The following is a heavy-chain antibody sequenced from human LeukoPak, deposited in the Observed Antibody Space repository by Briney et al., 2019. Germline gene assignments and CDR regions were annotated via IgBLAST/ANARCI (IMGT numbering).Heavy chain of an antibody. CDR1: GYTFTIYG. CDR2: ISAYNGNT. Sequence: ASVTVSFKASGYTFTIYGISWVRQAPGQGLEWMGWISAYNGNTNYAQKLQGRVTMTTDTSTSTAYMELRSLRSDDTAVYYCARVYYDSSGYYYYYYGMDVWGQGTTVTVSS. J-gene: IGHJ6*02. D-gene: IGHD3-22*01. CDR3: ARVYYDSSGYYYYYYGMDV. V-gene: IGHV1-18*01.